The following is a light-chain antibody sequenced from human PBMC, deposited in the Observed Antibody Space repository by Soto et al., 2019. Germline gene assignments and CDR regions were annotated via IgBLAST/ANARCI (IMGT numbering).Light chain of an antibody. CDR1: SSDIGGLFNY. CDR3: SSYSSDATHVV. Sequence: QSALTQPASVSGSPGHSITISCTGTSSDIGGLFNYVSWYQQHPGKAPKLLIYDVNVRPSGVSDRFSGSKSGNTASLTISGLQAEDEAAYFCSSYSSDATHVVFGGGTKVTVL. V-gene: IGLV2-14*03. J-gene: IGLJ2*01. CDR2: DVN.